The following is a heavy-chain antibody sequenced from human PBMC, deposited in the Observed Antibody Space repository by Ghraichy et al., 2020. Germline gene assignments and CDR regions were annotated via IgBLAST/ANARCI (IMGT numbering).Heavy chain of an antibody. D-gene: IGHD5-18*01. CDR1: GFTFSSHG. J-gene: IGHJ5*02. CDR2: ISYDESNI. CDR3: AKDEAVNTPLVRNWFDR. V-gene: IGHV3-30*18. Sequence: AGSLRLSCAVSGFTFSSHGMHWVRQAPGKGLEWVAVISYDESNIFYADSVKGRFTISRDNSKNTLYLQMNSLRVEDTAIYYCAKDEAVNTPLVRNWFDRWGQGTLVTVSS.